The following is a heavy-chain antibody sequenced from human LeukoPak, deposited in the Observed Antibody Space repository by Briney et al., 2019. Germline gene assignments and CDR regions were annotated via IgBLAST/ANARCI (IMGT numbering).Heavy chain of an antibody. CDR3: ARDVSRYGSGSYRLNWFDP. V-gene: IGHV3-7*03. Sequence: GVSLRLSCAASGFTFSSYCMRWVPQAPGKGREGVANIKQGGSEKYYVDSVKGRFTISRDNAKNSLYLQMNSLRAEDTAVYYCARDVSRYGSGSYRLNWFDPWGQGTLVTVSS. J-gene: IGHJ5*02. CDR2: IKQGGSEK. CDR1: GFTFSSYC. D-gene: IGHD3-10*01.